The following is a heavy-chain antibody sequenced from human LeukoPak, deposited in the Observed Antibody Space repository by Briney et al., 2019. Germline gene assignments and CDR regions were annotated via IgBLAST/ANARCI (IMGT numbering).Heavy chain of an antibody. Sequence: GGSLRLSCAASGFTLSSYWMHWVRQVPGKGLVWVSHINTDGTVTHYADSVKGRFTISRDNAKNTLYLQMNDLGAEDTAMYYCTRDRPGWFDAWGQGTQVTVSS. D-gene: IGHD6-6*01. J-gene: IGHJ5*02. V-gene: IGHV3-74*01. CDR2: INTDGTVT. CDR3: TRDRPGWFDA. CDR1: GFTLSSYW.